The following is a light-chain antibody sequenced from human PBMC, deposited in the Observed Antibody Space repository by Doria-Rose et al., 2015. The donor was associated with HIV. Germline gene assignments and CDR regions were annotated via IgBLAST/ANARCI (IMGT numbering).Light chain of an antibody. Sequence: EIVLTQSPGTLSLSPGERATLSCRASQSFSSTYLARYQQTPGQAPSLLIYDGSTRATGIPDRFSASGSGTDFTLTINRLEPEDFALYYCHQYGTSWTFGQGTKVEI. V-gene: IGKV3-20*01. CDR2: DGS. CDR1: QSFSSTY. J-gene: IGKJ1*01. CDR3: HQYGTSWT.